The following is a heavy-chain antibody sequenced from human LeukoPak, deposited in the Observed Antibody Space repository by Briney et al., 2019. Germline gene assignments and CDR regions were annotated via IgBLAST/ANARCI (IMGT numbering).Heavy chain of an antibody. D-gene: IGHD3-16*02. J-gene: IGHJ4*02. CDR2: INPNSGGT. V-gene: IGHV1-2*02. Sequence: GASVKVSCKASGYTFTGYYMHWVRQAPGQGLEWMGWINPNSGGTNYAQKFQGRVTMTRDTSISTAYMELSRLRSDDTAVYYCARDWLEDYVWGSYRSYIFDYWGQGTLVTVSS. CDR1: GYTFTGYY. CDR3: ARDWLEDYVWGSYRSYIFDY.